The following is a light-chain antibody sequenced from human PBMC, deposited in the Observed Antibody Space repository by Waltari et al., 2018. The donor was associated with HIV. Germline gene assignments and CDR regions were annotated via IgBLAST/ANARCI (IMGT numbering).Light chain of an antibody. CDR1: SSDVGGYNY. Sequence: QSALTQPRSVSGSPGQSVTMSCSGTSSDVGGYNYVSWDQQHPGKAPKLMIYDVNKRPSGVPDRFSCSKSGNTASLTISRLQAEDEADYYCCSYAGSYSYVVLGGGTKLTVL. J-gene: IGLJ2*01. V-gene: IGLV2-11*01. CDR2: DVN. CDR3: CSYAGSYSYVV.